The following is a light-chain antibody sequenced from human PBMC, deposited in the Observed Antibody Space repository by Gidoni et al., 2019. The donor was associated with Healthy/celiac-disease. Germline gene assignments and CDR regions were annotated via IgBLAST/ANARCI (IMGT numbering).Light chain of an antibody. CDR3: QAWDSSAADVV. J-gene: IGLJ2*01. V-gene: IGLV3-1*01. CDR1: KSGDKS. CDR2: QDN. Sequence: YELTQPPPVSVSPGQTATITCSGDKSGDKSASWYRQKPGQSPVLVIYQDNKRPSGTPARYSGARSGNTATLTISGTQAMDEADYYCQAWDSSAADVVFGGGTKLTVL.